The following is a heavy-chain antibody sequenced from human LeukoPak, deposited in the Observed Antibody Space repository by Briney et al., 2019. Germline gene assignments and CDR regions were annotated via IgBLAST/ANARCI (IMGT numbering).Heavy chain of an antibody. V-gene: IGHV3-11*06. CDR3: ARAEPNSPYDH. CDR2: ISGSSDHT. D-gene: IGHD4-23*01. CDR1: GFIFSNSY. Sequence: PGGSLTLFYPVSGFIFSNSYISSARQAPGKELEWVSYISGSSDHTNYADSVKGRFTISRDNARNSLYLQMNSLTAAYTDVYYCARAEPNSPYDHWGQGTLVTVSS. J-gene: IGHJ4*02.